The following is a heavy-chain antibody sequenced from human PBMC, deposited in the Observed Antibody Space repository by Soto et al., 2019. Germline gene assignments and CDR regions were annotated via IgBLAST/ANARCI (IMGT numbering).Heavy chain of an antibody. CDR3: ATAYYCDSPFDP. J-gene: IGHJ5*02. CDR1: GYTFTSYC. D-gene: IGHD3-22*01. V-gene: IGHV1-18*01. Sequence: QVQLVQSGAEVKKPGASVKVSCKASGYTFTSYCISWVRQAPGQGLEWMGWISAYNGNTNYAQKLQGRVTMTTDTSTTTADMKRRSLRSDGTVVYYCATAYYCDSPFDPWGQGTLVTVSS. CDR2: ISAYNGNT.